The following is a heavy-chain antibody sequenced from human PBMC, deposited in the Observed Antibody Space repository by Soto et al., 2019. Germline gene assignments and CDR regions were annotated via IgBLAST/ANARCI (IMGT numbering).Heavy chain of an antibody. V-gene: IGHV4-31*03. Sequence: QVQLQESGPGLVKPSQTLSLTCTVSGGSISSGGYYWSWIRQHPGKGLEWIGYIYYSGSTYYNPCLRSRFNVAVDTSKNHFSLKLSSVTGADTAVYYCASTALVGGWYFDLWGRGTLVTVSS. CDR3: ASTALVGGWYFDL. J-gene: IGHJ2*01. D-gene: IGHD1-26*01. CDR2: IYYSGST. CDR1: GGSISSGGYY.